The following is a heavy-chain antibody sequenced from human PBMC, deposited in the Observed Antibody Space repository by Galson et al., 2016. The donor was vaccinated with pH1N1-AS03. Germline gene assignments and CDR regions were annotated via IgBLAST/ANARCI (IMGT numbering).Heavy chain of an antibody. D-gene: IGHD3-10*01. CDR1: GFTFSSYP. CDR2: ISYDASHI. Sequence: SLRLSCAGSGFTFSSYPMHWVRQAPGKGLEWVAVISYDASHIYYADSVKGQFTISRDNSRNTLYLQMNSLRPDDTAVYLCARQIETGIWFLDYWGQGTLVTVSS. CDR3: ARQIETGIWFLDY. V-gene: IGHV3-30*04. J-gene: IGHJ4*02.